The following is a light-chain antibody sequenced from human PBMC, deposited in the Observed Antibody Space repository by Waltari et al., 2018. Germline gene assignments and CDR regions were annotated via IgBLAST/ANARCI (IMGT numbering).Light chain of an antibody. CDR3: SSHTSTVPHV. CDR1: SNDVGGYGY. J-gene: IGLJ1*01. CDR2: EVS. V-gene: IGLV2-14*01. Sequence: QSALTQPASVSGSPGQSVSISCTGTSNDVGGYGYVSWYQQFPGKAPKLMIYEVSYRPSGVSSRFSGSQSGNTASLTISGLQAEDEAVYYCSSHTSTVPHVFGTGTKVTVV.